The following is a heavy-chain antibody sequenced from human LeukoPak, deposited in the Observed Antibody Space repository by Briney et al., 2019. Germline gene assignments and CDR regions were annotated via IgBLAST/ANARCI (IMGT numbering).Heavy chain of an antibody. Sequence: ASVKVSCKASGGTFSSYAISWVRQAPGQGLEWMGWMNPNSGNTGYAQKFQGRVTTTRNTSISTAYMELSSLRSEDTAVYYCAFVAGRYCSSTSCYFNYWGQGTLVTVSS. V-gene: IGHV1-8*02. CDR1: GGTFSSYA. D-gene: IGHD2-2*01. J-gene: IGHJ4*02. CDR2: MNPNSGNT. CDR3: AFVAGRYCSSTSCYFNY.